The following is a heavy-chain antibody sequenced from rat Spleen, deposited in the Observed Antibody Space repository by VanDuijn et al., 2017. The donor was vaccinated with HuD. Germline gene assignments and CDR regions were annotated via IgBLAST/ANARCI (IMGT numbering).Heavy chain of an antibody. CDR1: GFTFSDYN. CDR3: ARHDYPGMSYFDY. V-gene: IGHV5-7*01. J-gene: IGHJ2*01. Sequence: EVQLVESDGGLVQPGRSLRLSCAASGFTFSDYNMAWVRQAPRKGLEWVAIITYDGSSTYYRDSVKGRFKISRDNAKSTLYLQMDSLRSEDTATYYCARHDYPGMSYFDYWGQGVMVTVSS. CDR2: ITYDGSST. D-gene: IGHD1-4*01.